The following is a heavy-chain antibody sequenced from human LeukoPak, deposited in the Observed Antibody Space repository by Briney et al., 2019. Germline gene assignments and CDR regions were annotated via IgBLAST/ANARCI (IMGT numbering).Heavy chain of an antibody. Sequence: GGSLRLSCAASGFTFSTSAMHWVRQAPGKGLEYVSFITYNGGSTYNADSVKGRFTISRDNSRNTLYLQMSSLRAEDTAVYHCVKDGGMATIFDFWGQGTLVTVSS. CDR2: ITYNGGST. V-gene: IGHV3-64D*09. CDR3: VKDGGMATIFDF. D-gene: IGHD5-24*01. CDR1: GFTFSTSA. J-gene: IGHJ4*02.